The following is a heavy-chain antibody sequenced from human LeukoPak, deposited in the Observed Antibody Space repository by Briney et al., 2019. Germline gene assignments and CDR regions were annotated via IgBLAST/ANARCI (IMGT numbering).Heavy chain of an antibody. CDR1: GFTVSSNY. CDR2: IYSGGST. CDR3: ARDSTSGGLDY. D-gene: IGHD1-26*01. J-gene: IGHJ4*02. Sequence: GGSLRLSCAASGFTVSSNYMSWVRQAPGKGLEWVSVIYSGGSTYYADSVKGRFTISGDNSKNTLYLQMNSLRAEDTAVYYCARDSTSGGLDYWGQGTLVTVSS. V-gene: IGHV3-53*01.